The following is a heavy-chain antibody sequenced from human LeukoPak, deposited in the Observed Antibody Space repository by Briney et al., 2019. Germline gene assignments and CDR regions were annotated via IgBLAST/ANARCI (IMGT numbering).Heavy chain of an antibody. CDR1: GFTFTDFY. Sequence: GSLRLSCAASGFTFTDFYMTWIRQAPGKGLEWVSYISSSGTATYYADSVKGRFTISRDNAKNSLYLQMNSLRAEDTAVYYCARDSRALGGYSYGYGYWGQGTLVTVSS. J-gene: IGHJ4*02. V-gene: IGHV3-11*01. D-gene: IGHD5-18*01. CDR3: ARDSRALGGYSYGYGY. CDR2: ISSSGTAT.